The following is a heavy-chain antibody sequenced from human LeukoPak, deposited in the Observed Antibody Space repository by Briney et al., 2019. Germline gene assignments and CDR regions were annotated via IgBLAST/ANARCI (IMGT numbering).Heavy chain of an antibody. D-gene: IGHD1-26*01. Sequence: PGESLKISCKGSRYTFTNYWIGWVRQMPGKGLEWMGIISPGDSDIRYSPSFQGQITISADKSISTAYLQWSRLKASDTAMYYCARHRTFIVGPTQTDCFDNWGQGTLVTVSS. CDR3: ARHRTFIVGPTQTDCFDN. J-gene: IGHJ4*02. CDR2: ISPGDSDI. CDR1: RYTFTNYW. V-gene: IGHV5-51*01.